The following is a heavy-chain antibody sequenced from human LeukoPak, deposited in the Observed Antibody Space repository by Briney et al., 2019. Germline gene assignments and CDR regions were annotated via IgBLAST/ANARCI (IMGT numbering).Heavy chain of an antibody. Sequence: PGRSPRLSCAASGFTFSTYAMHWVRQAPGKGLEWVAVISYDGSNKSYADSVKGRFTISRDNSKSTLYLQMNSLRAEDTAVYYCAMGTDYWGQGTLVTVSS. CDR2: ISYDGSNK. V-gene: IGHV3-30-3*01. CDR1: GFTFSTYA. D-gene: IGHD1-1*01. CDR3: AMGTDY. J-gene: IGHJ4*02.